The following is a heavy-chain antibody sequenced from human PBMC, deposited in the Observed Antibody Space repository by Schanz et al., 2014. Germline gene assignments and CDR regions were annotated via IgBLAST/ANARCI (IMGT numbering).Heavy chain of an antibody. D-gene: IGHD3-16*01. J-gene: IGHJ4*02. Sequence: EVKLVESGGGLVQPGGSLRLSCAASGFTFSDHFMDWVRQAPGKGLEWVGRITNKPNNYNTEYAASVKGRFTISRDDSRNYLYLQMISLKTEDTAVYYCVRLDVHDYWGQGTLVTVSA. CDR3: VRLDVHDY. CDR1: GFTFSDHF. V-gene: IGHV3-72*01. CDR2: ITNKPNNYNT.